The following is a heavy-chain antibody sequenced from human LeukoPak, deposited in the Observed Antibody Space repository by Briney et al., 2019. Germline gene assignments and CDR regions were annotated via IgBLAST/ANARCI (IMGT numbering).Heavy chain of an antibody. CDR2: INWNGGST. V-gene: IGHV3-20*04. J-gene: IGHJ4*02. D-gene: IGHD2-15*01. Sequence: PGGTLRLSCTAYGFTFDDYGMSWVRQAPWKGLEWVSGINWNGGSTGYADSVKGRFTISRDNAKNSLYLQMNSLRAEDTALYYCARVDRFGYCSGGSCYHFDYWGQGTLVTVSS. CDR3: ARVDRFGYCSGGSCYHFDY. CDR1: GFTFDDYG.